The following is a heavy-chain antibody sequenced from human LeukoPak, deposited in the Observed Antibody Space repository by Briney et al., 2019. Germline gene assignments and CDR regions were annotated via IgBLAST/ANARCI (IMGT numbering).Heavy chain of an antibody. CDR3: AKARYCSGGSCYDYFDY. D-gene: IGHD2-15*01. CDR1: GFTFSTFA. CDR2: ISGGGSST. J-gene: IGHJ4*02. V-gene: IGHV3-23*01. Sequence: GGSLRLSCAASGFTFSTFAMTWVRQAPGKGLEWVTAISGGGSSTYYADSVKGRFTISRDNSKNTLYLQMNSLRADDTAVYHCAKARYCSGGSCYDYFDYWGQGILVTVSS.